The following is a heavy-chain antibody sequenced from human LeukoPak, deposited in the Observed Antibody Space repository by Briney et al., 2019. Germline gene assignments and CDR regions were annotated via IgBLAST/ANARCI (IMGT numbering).Heavy chain of an antibody. D-gene: IGHD6-19*01. CDR1: EYNFLNYL. Sequence: GEPLKITCKGSEYNFLNYLIAWVRQDPGKGLEWMGMFYPADSTSKYSPSFQGRVTISAAKSIPPAYLQWDTRKASERASNYFGRPRQVAVAGYDALDLWGQGTMVTVSS. CDR3: GRPRQVAVAGYDALDL. V-gene: IGHV5-51*01. J-gene: IGHJ3*01. CDR2: FYPADSTS.